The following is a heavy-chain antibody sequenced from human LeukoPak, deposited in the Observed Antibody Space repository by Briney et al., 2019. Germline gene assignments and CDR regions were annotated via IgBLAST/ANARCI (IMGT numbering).Heavy chain of an antibody. V-gene: IGHV4-34*01. Sequence: SGTLSLTCAVYGGSFSGYYWSWIRQPPGKGLEWIGEINHSGSTNYNPSLKSRVTISVDTSKNQFSLKLSSVTAADTAVYYCARDNYYDSSGYHPSFDYWGQGTLVTVSS. CDR2: INHSGST. D-gene: IGHD3-22*01. CDR3: ARDNYYDSSGYHPSFDY. J-gene: IGHJ4*02. CDR1: GGSFSGYY.